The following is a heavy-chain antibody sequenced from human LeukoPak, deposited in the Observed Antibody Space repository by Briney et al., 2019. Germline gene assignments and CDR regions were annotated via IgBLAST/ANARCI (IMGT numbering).Heavy chain of an antibody. CDR2: IDPTGTT. J-gene: IGHJ4*02. V-gene: IGHV4-34*01. CDR3: ARGRSFEYGDYDY. D-gene: IGHD4-17*01. CDR1: GGAFSDYS. Sequence: SETLSLTCAVYGGAFSDYSWSWIRQPPGKGLEWIGEIDPTGTTNYNPSLKSRVTVSVDTSKNQFSLNLNSVTAADTAIYYCARGRSFEYGDYDYWGQGTLVTVSS.